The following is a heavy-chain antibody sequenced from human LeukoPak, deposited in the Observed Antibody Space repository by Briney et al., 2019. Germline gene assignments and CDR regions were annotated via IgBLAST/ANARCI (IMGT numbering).Heavy chain of an antibody. V-gene: IGHV1-18*01. Sequence: ASVKVSCKASGYSFVLYGISWVRQAPGQGPEWMGWISSHNHNPQIAQKFQGRLTMTADTSASTVYMELRSPRSDDTAVYYCARDEDYGIFVNIDYWGQGTLVTVSS. CDR2: ISSHNHNP. D-gene: IGHD4-17*01. J-gene: IGHJ4*02. CDR3: ARDEDYGIFVNIDY. CDR1: GYSFVLYG.